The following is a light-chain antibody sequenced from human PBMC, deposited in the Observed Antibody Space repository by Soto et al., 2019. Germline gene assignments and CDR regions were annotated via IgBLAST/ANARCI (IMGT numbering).Light chain of an antibody. Sequence: EIVLTQSPGTLSLSPGERATLSCRASQSVSSKYLAWYQQKPGQAPRVLIYGTSIRASGVTERFSGGGSGTDFTLTITRLELEDFAVYYCQQYGSSLFTFGPGTKVDFK. V-gene: IGKV3-20*01. J-gene: IGKJ3*01. CDR1: QSVSSKY. CDR2: GTS. CDR3: QQYGSSLFT.